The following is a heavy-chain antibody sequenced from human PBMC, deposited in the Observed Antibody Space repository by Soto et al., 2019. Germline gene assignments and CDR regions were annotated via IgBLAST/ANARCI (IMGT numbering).Heavy chain of an antibody. Sequence: GGSLRLSCAASGFTFSSYAMSWVRQAPGKGLEWVSAISGSGGSTYYADSVKGRFTISRDNSKNTLYLQMNSLRAEDTAVYYCAKDPDPGIAAAGTLGAFDIWAQGTMVTVSS. J-gene: IGHJ3*02. V-gene: IGHV3-23*01. CDR3: AKDPDPGIAAAGTLGAFDI. CDR2: ISGSGGST. CDR1: GFTFSSYA. D-gene: IGHD6-13*01.